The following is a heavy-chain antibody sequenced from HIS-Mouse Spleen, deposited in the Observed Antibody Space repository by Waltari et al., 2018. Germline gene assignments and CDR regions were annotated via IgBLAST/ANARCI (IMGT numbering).Heavy chain of an antibody. CDR2: IYYSGST. Sequence: QLQLQESGPGLVKPSETLSLTCTVSGCSISSSSYYWAWIRQPPGKGLEWIGSIYYSGSTYYNPSLKSRVTISVETSKNQFSLKLSSVTAADTAVYYCAREIPYSSSWYDWYFDLWGRGTLVTVSS. D-gene: IGHD6-13*01. V-gene: IGHV4-39*07. J-gene: IGHJ2*01. CDR3: AREIPYSSSWYDWYFDL. CDR1: GCSISSSSYY.